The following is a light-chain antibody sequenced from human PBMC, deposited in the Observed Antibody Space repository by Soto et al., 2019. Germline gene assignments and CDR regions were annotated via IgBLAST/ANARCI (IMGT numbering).Light chain of an antibody. CDR1: SSDIGGYYY. Sequence: QSVLTQPPSASGSPGQSVTISCTGTSSDIGGYYYVSWYQQHPGKAPKLILYEVTKRPSGVPDRFSGSKSGNTASLTVSGLQAEDEAEYYCSSYGGSNNLLFGGGTKLTV. CDR3: SSYGGSNNLL. V-gene: IGLV2-8*01. J-gene: IGLJ2*01. CDR2: EVT.